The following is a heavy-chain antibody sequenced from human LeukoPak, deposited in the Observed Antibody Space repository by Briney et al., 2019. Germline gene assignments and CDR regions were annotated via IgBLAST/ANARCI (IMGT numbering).Heavy chain of an antibody. CDR1: GGSISSGGYY. V-gene: IGHV4-31*03. CDR2: TYYSGST. D-gene: IGHD2-21*02. J-gene: IGHJ4*02. Sequence: PSQTLSLTCTVSGGSISSGGYYWSWIRQHPGTGLEWIGYTYYSGSTYYNPSLKSRVTISVDASKNQFSLKLSSVTAADTAVYYCARGPYCGGDCYSADYWGQGTLVTVSS. CDR3: ARGPYCGGDCYSADY.